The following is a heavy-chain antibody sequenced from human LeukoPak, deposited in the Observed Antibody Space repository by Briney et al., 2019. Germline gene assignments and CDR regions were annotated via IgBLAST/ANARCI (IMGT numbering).Heavy chain of an antibody. CDR2: INPHSGVT. V-gene: IGHV1-2*06. CDR3: ARERTQGYCSSTSCSQGDWFDP. CDR1: GDTFTVYY. Sequence: ASVKVSCKASGDTFTVYYMHWVRQAPGQGLEWMGRINPHSGVTNYAQKFQGRVTMTRDTSISTAYMELSRMRSDDTAVYYCARERTQGYCSSTSCSQGDWFDPWGQGTLGTVSS. D-gene: IGHD2-2*01. J-gene: IGHJ5*02.